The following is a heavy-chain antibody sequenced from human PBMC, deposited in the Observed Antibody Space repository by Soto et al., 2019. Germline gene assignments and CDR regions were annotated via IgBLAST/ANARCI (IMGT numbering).Heavy chain of an antibody. J-gene: IGHJ5*02. Sequence: QLQLQESGPGLVKPSETLSLTCTVSGGSISSSSYYWGWIHQPPGKGLEWIGSIYYSGSTYYNPSLKSRVTISVDTSKNQFSLKLSSVTAADTAVYYCARIGEGDWFDPWGQGTLVTVSS. V-gene: IGHV4-39*01. CDR1: GGSISSSSYY. CDR3: ARIGEGDWFDP. CDR2: IYYSGST. D-gene: IGHD3-10*01.